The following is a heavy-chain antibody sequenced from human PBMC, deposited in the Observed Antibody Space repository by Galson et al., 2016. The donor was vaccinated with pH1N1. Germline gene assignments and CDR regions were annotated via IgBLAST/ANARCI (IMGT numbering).Heavy chain of an antibody. CDR3: ARAGENYYETSGYGKT. V-gene: IGHV1-69*05. CDR2: IIALFGTT. CDR1: GVIFRNFA. J-gene: IGHJ4*02. D-gene: IGHD3-22*01. Sequence: SVKVSCKASGVIFRNFAMSWVRQAPGQGLEWVGGIIALFGTTNYAQKFQGRLTITTDESTSTVYMELSSLRSEDTAVYYCARAGENYYETSGYGKTWGQGTLVTVSS.